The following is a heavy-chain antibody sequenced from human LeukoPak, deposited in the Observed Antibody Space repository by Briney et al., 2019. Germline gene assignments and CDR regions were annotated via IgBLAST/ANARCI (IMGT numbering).Heavy chain of an antibody. Sequence: ASVKVSCKASGDTFTGYYMHWVRQAPGQGLEWMGWINPNSGGTNYAQKFQGRVTMTTDTSTSTAYMELRSLRSDDTAVYYCARASSGSYQSVWGQGTLVTVSS. CDR1: GDTFTGYY. J-gene: IGHJ4*02. CDR3: ARASSGSYQSV. D-gene: IGHD1-26*01. V-gene: IGHV1-2*02. CDR2: INPNSGGT.